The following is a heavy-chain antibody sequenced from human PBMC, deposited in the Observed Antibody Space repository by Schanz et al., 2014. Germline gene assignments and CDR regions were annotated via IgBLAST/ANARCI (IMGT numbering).Heavy chain of an antibody. Sequence: QVHLVQSGAEVHKPGASLKISCKASGYTFTNFFLHWVRQAPGQGLEWMGWISAYTNNTNYAQKVQGRVTMTTDTSTGTAYMELRSLRSEDTAVYYCATMWGYCTATACQILEVLDVWGQGTMVTVSS. D-gene: IGHD2-8*02. V-gene: IGHV1-18*04. J-gene: IGHJ3*01. CDR2: ISAYTNNT. CDR1: GYTFTNFF. CDR3: ATMWGYCTATACQILEVLDV.